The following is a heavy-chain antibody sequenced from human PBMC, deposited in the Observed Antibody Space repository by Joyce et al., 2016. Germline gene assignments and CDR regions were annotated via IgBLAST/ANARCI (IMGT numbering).Heavy chain of an antibody. CDR3: TRRRIVGTTPHFDY. CDR2: IVTVFVTA. V-gene: IGHV1-69*01. CDR1: GGTLNSYA. D-gene: IGHD1-26*01. Sequence: QVQLVQSGAEVKKPGSSVKVSCKASGGTLNSYALDWVRQAPGQGPEWMGGIVTVFVTANYAQKCQGRVTITADEATNTAYMELRSLKSEDTALYYCTRRRIVGTTPHFDYWGQGTLVTVSS. J-gene: IGHJ4*02.